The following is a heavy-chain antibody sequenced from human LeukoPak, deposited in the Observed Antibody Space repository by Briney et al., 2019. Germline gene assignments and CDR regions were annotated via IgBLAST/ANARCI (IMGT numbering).Heavy chain of an antibody. D-gene: IGHD2-15*01. V-gene: IGHV3-13*01. CDR1: GFTFSSYD. Sequence: GGSLRLSCAASGFTFSSYDMHWVRQATGKGLEWVSAIGTAGHTYYPGSVKGRFTISRENAKNSLYLQMNSLRAGDTAVYYCARSRSGHNAFDIWGQGTMVTVSS. CDR3: ARSRSGHNAFDI. CDR2: IGTAGHT. J-gene: IGHJ3*02.